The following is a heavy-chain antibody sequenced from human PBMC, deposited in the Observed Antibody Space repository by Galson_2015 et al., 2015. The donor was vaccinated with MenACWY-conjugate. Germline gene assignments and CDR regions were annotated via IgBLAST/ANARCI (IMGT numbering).Heavy chain of an antibody. CDR2: ISPSAGIT. CDR1: GYIFTLYY. D-gene: IGHD2-15*01. Sequence: SVKVSCKASGYIFTLYYIHWVRQAPGQGLEWMGTISPSAGITHYAQKFQGRVSMNRDTSTSTVYMELSSLKSDDTAVYYCAKVMLVGGSDGFDIWGQ. V-gene: IGHV1-46*01. CDR3: AKVMLVGGSDGFDI. J-gene: IGHJ3*02.